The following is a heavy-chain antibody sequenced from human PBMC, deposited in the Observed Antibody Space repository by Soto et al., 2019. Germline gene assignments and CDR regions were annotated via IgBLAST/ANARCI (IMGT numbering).Heavy chain of an antibody. CDR2: ISSNGGST. V-gene: IGHV3-64*01. CDR1: GFTFSSYA. D-gene: IGHD3-9*01. Sequence: GGSLRLTCAASGFTFSSYAMHWVRQAPGKGLEYVSAISSNGGSTYYANSVKGRFTISRDNSKNTLYLQMGSLRAEDMAVYYCARACSYYDILTGYYSRSAPYYLAYWGQGTLVTVSS. J-gene: IGHJ4*02. CDR3: ARACSYYDILTGYYSRSAPYYLAY.